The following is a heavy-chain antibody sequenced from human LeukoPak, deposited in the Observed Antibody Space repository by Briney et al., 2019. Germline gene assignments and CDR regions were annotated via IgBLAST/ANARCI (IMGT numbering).Heavy chain of an antibody. Sequence: GGSLRLSFAASGFTFSDYYMSWIRQAPGKGLEWVSYISSSGSTIYYADSVKGRFTISRDNAKNSLYLQMNSLRAEDTAVYYCARNPYYYGSGSYDDAFDIWGQGTMVTVSS. CDR3: ARNPYYYGSGSYDDAFDI. D-gene: IGHD3-10*01. V-gene: IGHV3-11*01. CDR2: ISSSGSTI. CDR1: GFTFSDYY. J-gene: IGHJ3*02.